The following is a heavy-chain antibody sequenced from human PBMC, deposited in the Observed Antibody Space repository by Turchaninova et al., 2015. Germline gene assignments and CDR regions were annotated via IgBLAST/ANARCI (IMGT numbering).Heavy chain of an antibody. CDR1: GGSISSSY. J-gene: IGHJ4*02. CDR3: AAFWSGYSY. V-gene: IGHV4-59*01. D-gene: IGHD3-3*01. CDR2: IFYSVST. Sequence: QVQLQESGPGLVKPSETLSLTCTVSGGSISSSYWSWIRRPPGKGLEWIGYIFYSVSTHYNPTLRSRVTISVDTSKNQFSLKLSSVTAADTAVYYCAAFWSGYSYWGQGTLVTVSS.